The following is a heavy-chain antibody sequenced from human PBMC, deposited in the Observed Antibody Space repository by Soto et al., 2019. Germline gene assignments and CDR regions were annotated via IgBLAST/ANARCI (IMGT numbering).Heavy chain of an antibody. D-gene: IGHD3-3*01. CDR2: IYPGDPDT. CDR3: ARQPSYYDFWSGYYNPTPNYYYYGMDV. V-gene: IGHV5-51*01. Sequence: PGESLKISCKGSGYSFTSYWIGWVRQMPGKGLEWMGIIYPGDPDTRYSPSFQGQVTISADKSISTAYLQWSSLKASDTAMYYCARQPSYYDFWSGYYNPTPNYYYYGMDVWGQGTTVTVSS. J-gene: IGHJ6*02. CDR1: GYSFTSYW.